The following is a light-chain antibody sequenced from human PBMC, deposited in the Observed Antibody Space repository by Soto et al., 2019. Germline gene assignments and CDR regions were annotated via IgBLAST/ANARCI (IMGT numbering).Light chain of an antibody. CDR1: QSVSSN. CDR2: GAS. CDR3: QQYSNWNRT. J-gene: IGKJ1*01. V-gene: IGKV3-15*01. Sequence: EIVMTQSPATLSVSPGERATLSCRASQSVSSNLAWYQQKPGQAPRLLIYGASTRATGIPARFSGSGSGTDFTLTISSLKSEDFAVYYCQQYSNWNRTCGQGTKVDIK.